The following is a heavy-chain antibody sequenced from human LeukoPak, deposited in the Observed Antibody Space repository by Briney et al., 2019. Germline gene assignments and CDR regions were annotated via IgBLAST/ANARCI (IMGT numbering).Heavy chain of an antibody. CDR3: ARGLRYFDWLLNE. D-gene: IGHD3-9*01. CDR1: GYTFTSYG. Sequence: GASVKVPCKASGYTFTSYGIRWVRQAPGQGLEWMGWISAYNGNTNYAQKLQGRVTMTTDTSTSTAYMELRSLRSYDTAVYYCARGLRYFDWLLNEWGQGTLVTVSS. J-gene: IGHJ4*02. V-gene: IGHV1-18*01. CDR2: ISAYNGNT.